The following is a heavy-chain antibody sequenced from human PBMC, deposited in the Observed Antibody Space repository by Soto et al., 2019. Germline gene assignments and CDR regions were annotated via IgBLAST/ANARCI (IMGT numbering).Heavy chain of an antibody. Sequence: QITLKESGPTLVKPTQTLTLTCTFSGFSLSTSGVGVGWIRQPPGKALEWLALIYWDDDKRYSPSLKSRLTISKDTSKNQVVRTITNMDPEDTSTYYRHHRRDYGGNSWVRTHICAFDYWGQGTLVTVSS. D-gene: IGHD4-17*01. CDR2: IYWDDDK. V-gene: IGHV2-5*02. CDR3: HHRRDYGGNSWVRTHICAFDY. CDR1: GFSLSTSGVG. J-gene: IGHJ4*02.